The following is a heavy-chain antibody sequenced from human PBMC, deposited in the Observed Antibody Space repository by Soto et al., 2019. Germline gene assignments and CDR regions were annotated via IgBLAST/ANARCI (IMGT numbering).Heavy chain of an antibody. CDR2: ISGSGGST. J-gene: IGHJ4*02. Sequence: GGSLRLSCAASGFTFSSYAMSWVRQAPGKGLEWVSAISGSGGSTYYADSVKGRFTISRDNSKNTLYLQMNSLRAEDTAVYYCAKDMDYYGSGSYSAFFDYWGQGTLVTVSS. D-gene: IGHD3-10*01. CDR1: GFTFSSYA. CDR3: AKDMDYYGSGSYSAFFDY. V-gene: IGHV3-23*01.